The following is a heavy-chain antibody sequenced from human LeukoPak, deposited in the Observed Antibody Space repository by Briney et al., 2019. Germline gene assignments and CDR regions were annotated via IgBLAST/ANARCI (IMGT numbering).Heavy chain of an antibody. D-gene: IGHD5-12*01. CDR3: AKSYNGYESKPDY. CDR2: ISNSGGRT. J-gene: IGHJ4*02. Sequence: GGSLRLSCTASGFTFSSYAMSWVRQAPGKGLEWVSSISNSGGRTFYTDSVKGRFTISRDNSKITLYLQMNSLRAEDTAVYYCAKSYNGYESKPDYWGQGTLVTVSS. CDR1: GFTFSSYA. V-gene: IGHV3-23*01.